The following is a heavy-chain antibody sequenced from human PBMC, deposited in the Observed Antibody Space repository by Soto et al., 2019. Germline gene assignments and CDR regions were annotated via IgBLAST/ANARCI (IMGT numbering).Heavy chain of an antibody. CDR1: GFTFSNHA. V-gene: IGHV3-23*01. Sequence: EVQLLESGGGLVQPGGSLRLSCAASGFTFSNHAMSWVRQAPGKGLEWVSAISGNGISTYYADSVRGRFTISRDNSKNTLYLQMNRLRADDTAVYYCARDAIAMVRGTNNWFDHWGQGTLVTVS. CDR2: ISGNGIST. CDR3: ARDAIAMVRGTNNWFDH. J-gene: IGHJ5*02. D-gene: IGHD3-10*01.